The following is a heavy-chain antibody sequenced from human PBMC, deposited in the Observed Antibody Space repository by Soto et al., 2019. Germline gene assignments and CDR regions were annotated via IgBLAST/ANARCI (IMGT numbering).Heavy chain of an antibody. V-gene: IGHV3-43*02. Sequence: GGSLRLSCAASGFTFDDYAMHWVRQAPGKGLEWVSLISGDGGSTYYADSVKGRFTISRDNSKNSLYLQMNSLRTEDTALYYCAKDLSRCSSTSCYSNYYYGMDVWGQGTTVTVSS. D-gene: IGHD2-2*01. CDR1: GFTFDDYA. CDR3: AKDLSRCSSTSCYSNYYYGMDV. CDR2: ISGDGGST. J-gene: IGHJ6*02.